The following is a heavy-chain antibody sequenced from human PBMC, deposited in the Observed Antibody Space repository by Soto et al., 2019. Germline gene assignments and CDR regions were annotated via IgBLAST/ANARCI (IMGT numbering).Heavy chain of an antibody. D-gene: IGHD5-18*01. CDR3: ARIPVDTSMIYWLDP. CDR2: IYYSGNT. J-gene: IGHJ5*02. V-gene: IGHV4-61*08. Sequence: SETLSLTCNVSGGSVSSGDYYWSWVRQPPGKGLEWIGYIYYSGNTNYNPSLQSRVIISVDTSKNLFSLKLTSVTAADTAVYYCARIPVDTSMIYWLDPWGQGILVTVSS. CDR1: GGSVSSGDYY.